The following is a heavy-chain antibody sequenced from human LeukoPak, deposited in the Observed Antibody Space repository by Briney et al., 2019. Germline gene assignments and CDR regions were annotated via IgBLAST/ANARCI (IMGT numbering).Heavy chain of an antibody. CDR1: GFTFSSYP. CDR3: ARRVGYYDSSGYYFPAEYFQH. D-gene: IGHD3-22*01. Sequence: GGSLRLSCAASGFTFSSYPMHWVRQAPGKGLEWVAVISYDGNDKHYADSVKGRFTISRDNSKNTLYLQMNSLRVEDTAVYYCARRVGYYDSSGYYFPAEYFQHWGQGTLVTVSS. CDR2: ISYDGNDK. V-gene: IGHV3-30-3*01. J-gene: IGHJ1*01.